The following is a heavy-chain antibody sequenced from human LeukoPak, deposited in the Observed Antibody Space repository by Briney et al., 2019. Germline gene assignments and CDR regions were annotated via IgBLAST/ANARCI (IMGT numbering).Heavy chain of an antibody. CDR1: GFTVSNNY. D-gene: IGHD2-21*02. J-gene: IGHJ4*02. CDR2: IYSGGKT. CDR3: AKDPSHIVVVTAVLGYFDY. V-gene: IGHV3-66*01. Sequence: GGSLRLSCVASGFTVSNNYMTWVRQAPGKGLEWVSLIYSGGKTYYADSVKGRFTISRDDSKNTLYLQMNSLRAEDTAVYYCAKDPSHIVVVTAVLGYFDYWGQGTLVTVSS.